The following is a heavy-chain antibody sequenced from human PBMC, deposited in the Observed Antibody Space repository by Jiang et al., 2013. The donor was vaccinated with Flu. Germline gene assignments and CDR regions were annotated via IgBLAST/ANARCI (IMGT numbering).Heavy chain of an antibody. CDR3: ARERRITMIVVVKGDAFDI. CDR1: YA. CDR2: ISGSGGST. Sequence: YAMSWVRQAPGKGLEWVSAISGSGGSTYYADSVKGRFTISRDNSKNTLYLQMNSLRAEDTAVYYCARERRITMIVVVKGDAFDIWGQGTMVTVSS. V-gene: IGHV3-23*01. J-gene: IGHJ3*02. D-gene: IGHD3-22*01.